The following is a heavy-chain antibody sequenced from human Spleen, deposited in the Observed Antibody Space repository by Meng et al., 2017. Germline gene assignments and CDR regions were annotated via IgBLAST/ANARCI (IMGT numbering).Heavy chain of an antibody. CDR2: INLSGST. J-gene: IGHJ4*02. D-gene: IGHD4-11*01. V-gene: IGHV4-34*01. Sequence: GQIQCGGAGLFNPSETLSLHCVVSGGSFSESYWSWFRQPPGKGLEWIGEINLSGSTNYNPSLESRATISVDTSQNNLSLKLSSVTAADSAVYYCARGPTTMAHDFDYWGQGTLVTVSS. CDR3: ARGPTTMAHDFDY. CDR1: GGSFSESY.